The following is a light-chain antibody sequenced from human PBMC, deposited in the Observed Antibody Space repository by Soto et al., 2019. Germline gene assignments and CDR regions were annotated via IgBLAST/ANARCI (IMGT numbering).Light chain of an antibody. CDR1: QSVSSDY. J-gene: IGKJ1*01. V-gene: IGKV3-20*01. CDR3: QQYGSSPRT. Sequence: EIVLTQSPGTRSLSPGERATLSCRASQSVSSDYLAWYQQKPGQAPRLFIRGTSNRATGIPDRFSGSGSGTDFTLTISRLEPEDFAVYYCQQYGSSPRTFGQGTKVEIK. CDR2: GTS.